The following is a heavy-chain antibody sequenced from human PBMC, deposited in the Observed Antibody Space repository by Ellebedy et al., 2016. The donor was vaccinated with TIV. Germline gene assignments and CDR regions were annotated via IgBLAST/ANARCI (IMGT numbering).Heavy chain of an antibody. V-gene: IGHV4-34*01. CDR2: INHSGST. CDR1: GGSLSSDY. CDR3: ARGYSSGWYNWFDP. D-gene: IGHD6-19*01. Sequence: MPSETLSLTCAVHGGSLSSDYWSWIRQSPEKGLEWIGEINHSGSTSYNPSLKSRVSISVDTPKNQFSLKLSSVTAADTAVYYCARGYSSGWYNWFDPWGQGTLVTVSS. J-gene: IGHJ5*02.